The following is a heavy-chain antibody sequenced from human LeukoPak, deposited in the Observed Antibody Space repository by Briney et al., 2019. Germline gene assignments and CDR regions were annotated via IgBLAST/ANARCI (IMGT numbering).Heavy chain of an antibody. J-gene: IGHJ4*02. Sequence: SETLSLTCAVYGGSFSGYYWSWIRQSPGKGLEWIGEIDHSGSTNYNPSLKSQVTISVDTSKNQFSLKLSSVTAADTAVYYCARNLGGQWEPSDCWGQGTLVTVSS. CDR1: GGSFSGYY. CDR3: ARNLGGQWEPSDC. D-gene: IGHD1-26*01. CDR2: IDHSGST. V-gene: IGHV4-34*01.